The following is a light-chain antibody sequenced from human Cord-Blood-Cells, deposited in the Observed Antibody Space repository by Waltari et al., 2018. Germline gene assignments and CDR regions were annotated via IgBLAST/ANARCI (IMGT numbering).Light chain of an antibody. CDR2: AAS. Sequence: DIVMTQSPDSLAVSLGERATINCKSSQSVLYSSNNKNYLAWYQQKPGQPPKLLIYAASSLQSGVPSRFSGSGSGTDFTLTISSLQPEDFATYYCQQSYSTLGTFGQGTKVEIK. V-gene: IGKV4-1*01. CDR3: QQSYSTLGT. J-gene: IGKJ1*01. CDR1: QSVLYSSNNKNY.